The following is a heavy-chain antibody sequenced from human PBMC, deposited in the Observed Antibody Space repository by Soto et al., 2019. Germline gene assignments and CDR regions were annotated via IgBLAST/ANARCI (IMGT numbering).Heavy chain of an antibody. D-gene: IGHD2-2*01. CDR1: GFTFSSSG. Sequence: GGCLGLSCAACGFTFSSSGMHWVRQAPGQGLDWVAVISYDGSNEYYADSVKGRFTISRDNSKNTLYLQMNSLRAEDTAVYYSAKGVCGSTNCYAASFDYWGQGTLVTVSS. V-gene: IGHV3-30*18. J-gene: IGHJ4*02. CDR2: ISYDGSNE. CDR3: AKGVCGSTNCYAASFDY.